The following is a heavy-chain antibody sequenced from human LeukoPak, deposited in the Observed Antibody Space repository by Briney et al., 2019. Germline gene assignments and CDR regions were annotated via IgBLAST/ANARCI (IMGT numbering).Heavy chain of an antibody. J-gene: IGHJ5*02. V-gene: IGHV3-30*03. Sequence: GGSLRLSCAASGFTFSSYGMHWVRQAPGKGLEWVAVISYDGSNKYYADSVKGRFTISRDNSKNTLYLQMNSLRAEDTAVYYCARRGSGSYLAVNWFDPWGQGTLVTVSS. CDR2: ISYDGSNK. CDR3: ARRGSGSYLAVNWFDP. D-gene: IGHD3-10*01. CDR1: GFTFSSYG.